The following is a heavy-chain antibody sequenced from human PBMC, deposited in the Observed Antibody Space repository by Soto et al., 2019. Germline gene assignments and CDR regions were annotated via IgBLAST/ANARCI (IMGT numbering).Heavy chain of an antibody. CDR1: GYPVTAYY. CDR3: ARRGGVGVAGSAAFDM. V-gene: IGHV1-2*02. CDR2: INPATGAA. D-gene: IGHD3-3*01. J-gene: IGHJ3*02. Sequence: QLHLVQSGAVVKKPGASVTVSCSASGYPVTAYYMHWVRQAPGRGLEWMGGINPATGAAKYTQTLQGRVTMARDTAKGTVFMELRGPTSGDTALFYFARRGGVGVAGSAAFDMWGQGTLVTVSS.